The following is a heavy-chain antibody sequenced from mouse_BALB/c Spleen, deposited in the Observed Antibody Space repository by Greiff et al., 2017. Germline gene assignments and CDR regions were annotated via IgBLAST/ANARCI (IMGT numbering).Heavy chain of an antibody. CDR3: AREKGLSLYGNYDYFDY. CDR2: IWAGGST. J-gene: IGHJ2*01. D-gene: IGHD2-1*01. CDR1: GFSLTSYG. V-gene: IGHV2-9*02. Sequence: VQRVESGPGLVAPSQSLSITCTVSGFSLTSYGVHWVRQPPGKGLEWLGVIWAGGSTNYNSALMSRLSISKDNSKSQVFLKMNSLQTDDTAMYYCAREKGLSLYGNYDYFDYWGQGTTLTVSS.